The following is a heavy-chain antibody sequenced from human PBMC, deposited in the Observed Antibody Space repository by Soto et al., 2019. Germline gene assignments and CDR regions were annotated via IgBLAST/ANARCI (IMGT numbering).Heavy chain of an antibody. D-gene: IGHD2-15*01. CDR2: IYYSGST. CDR3: ARERKLGGVAAGGFDP. J-gene: IGHJ5*02. Sequence: QVQLQESGPGLVKPSQTLSLTCTVSGGSISSGGYYWSWIRQHPGKGLEWIGYIYYSGSTYYNPSLKSRVTISVDTSKNQFSLKLSSVTAADTAVYYCARERKLGGVAAGGFDPWGQGTLVIVSS. V-gene: IGHV4-31*03. CDR1: GGSISSGGYY.